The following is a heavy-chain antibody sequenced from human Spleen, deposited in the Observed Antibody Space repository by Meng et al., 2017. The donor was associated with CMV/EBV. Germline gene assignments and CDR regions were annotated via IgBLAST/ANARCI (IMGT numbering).Heavy chain of an antibody. V-gene: IGHV3-74*01. Sequence: GGSLRLSCAVSGFTFSNYWVHWVRQAPGKGLVWVSRISSEGTTTTYADSVKGRFTISRDNAKNTLYLQMNSLRAEDTAVYYCARDSYDSSGYRNWFDPWGQGTLVTVSS. J-gene: IGHJ5*02. CDR3: ARDSYDSSGYRNWFDP. CDR1: GFTFSNYW. D-gene: IGHD3-22*01. CDR2: ISSEGTTT.